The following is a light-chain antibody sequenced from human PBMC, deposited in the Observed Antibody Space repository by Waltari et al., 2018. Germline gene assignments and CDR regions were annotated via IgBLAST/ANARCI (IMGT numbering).Light chain of an antibody. V-gene: IGKV3-15*01. CDR3: QQYHHWWT. CDR2: HAS. Sequence: IVMTQSPATLTVSPGGRATLSFRSTGSFSFHGAGYQQRPGQAPRLLMSHASARATGIPARFSGSGSGTEFTLTIGSLQSEDSGVYYCQQYHHWWTFGQGTKVEIK. J-gene: IGKJ1*01. CDR1: GSFSFH.